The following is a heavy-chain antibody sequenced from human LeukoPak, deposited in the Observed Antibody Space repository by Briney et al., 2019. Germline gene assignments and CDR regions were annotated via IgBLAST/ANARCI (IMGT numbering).Heavy chain of an antibody. V-gene: IGHV1-18*01. CDR2: ISAYNGNT. Sequence: GASVKVSCKTSGYTSTNYGISWVRQAPGQGLEWMGWISAYNGNTKYAEKLQARVTMTTDTSTSTAYMELRSLRPDDTAVYYCARDPKEWLTLNWFDPWGQGTLVTVSS. D-gene: IGHD6-19*01. J-gene: IGHJ5*02. CDR1: GYTSTNYG. CDR3: ARDPKEWLTLNWFDP.